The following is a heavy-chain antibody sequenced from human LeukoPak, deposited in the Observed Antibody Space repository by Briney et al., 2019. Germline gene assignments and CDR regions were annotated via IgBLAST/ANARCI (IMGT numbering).Heavy chain of an antibody. D-gene: IGHD4-23*01. V-gene: IGHV4-34*01. CDR2: INHSGST. Sequence: KPSETLSLTCAVYGGSFSGYYWSWIRQPPGKGLEWIGEINHSGSTNYDPSLKSRVTISVDTSKNQFSLKLSSVTAADTAVYYCARVGTTLGTPYYWGQGTLVTVSS. J-gene: IGHJ4*02. CDR1: GGSFSGYY. CDR3: ARVGTTLGTPYY.